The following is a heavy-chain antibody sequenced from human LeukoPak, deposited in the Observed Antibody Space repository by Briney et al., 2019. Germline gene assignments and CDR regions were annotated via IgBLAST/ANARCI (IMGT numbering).Heavy chain of an antibody. V-gene: IGHV3-23*01. CDR3: ARGPGSGSYLDY. J-gene: IGHJ4*02. Sequence: SLILSCAASGFTFSSYALSRGRQAPGRGLEGVSAISGSGGSTYYADSVKGRFTISRDNSKNTLYLQMNSLRAEDTAVYYCARGPGSGSYLDYWGQGTLVTVSS. CDR1: GFTFSSYA. CDR2: ISGSGGST. D-gene: IGHD3-10*01.